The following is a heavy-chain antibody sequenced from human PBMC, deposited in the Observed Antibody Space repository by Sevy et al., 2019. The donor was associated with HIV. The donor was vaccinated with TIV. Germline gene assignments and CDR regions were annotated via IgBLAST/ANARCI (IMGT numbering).Heavy chain of an antibody. J-gene: IGHJ6*02. Sequence: ASVKVSCKASGYTFTSYGISWVRQAPGQGLEWMGWISAYNGNTNYAPKLQGRVTMTTDTSTSTAYMELRSLRSDDTAVYYCARVIYCSGGSCDFFLEGAGYGMDVWGQGTTVTVSS. CDR2: ISAYNGNT. D-gene: IGHD2-15*01. V-gene: IGHV1-18*01. CDR1: GYTFTSYG. CDR3: ARVIYCSGGSCDFFLEGAGYGMDV.